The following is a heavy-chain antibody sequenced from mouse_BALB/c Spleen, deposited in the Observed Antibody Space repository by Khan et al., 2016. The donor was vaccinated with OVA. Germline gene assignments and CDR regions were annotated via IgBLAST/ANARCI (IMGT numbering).Heavy chain of an antibody. J-gene: IGHJ2*01. Sequence: EVQLVESGPGLVKPSQSLSLTCTVTGYSITSGYGWNWIRPFPGNKLEWMGNISYSGSTNYNQYFKSRISITRDTSKNQSFLQLNSVTTEDTATYYCARTARIKYWGQGTTLTVSS. CDR1: GYSITSGYG. V-gene: IGHV3-2*02. CDR2: ISYSGST. CDR3: ARTARIKY. D-gene: IGHD1-2*01.